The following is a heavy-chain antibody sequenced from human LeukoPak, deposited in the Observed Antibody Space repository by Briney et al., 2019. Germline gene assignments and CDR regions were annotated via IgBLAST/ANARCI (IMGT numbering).Heavy chain of an antibody. Sequence: SETLSLTCTVSGGSISSYYWSWIRQPPGKGLEWIGYIYYSGSTNYNPSLKSRVTISVDTSKNQFSLKLSSVTAADTAVYYCARTPGITMVRGVIISAFDICGQAAMVTVSS. CDR1: GGSISSYY. V-gene: IGHV4-59*01. D-gene: IGHD3-10*01. J-gene: IGHJ3*02. CDR3: ARTPGITMVRGVIISAFDI. CDR2: IYYSGST.